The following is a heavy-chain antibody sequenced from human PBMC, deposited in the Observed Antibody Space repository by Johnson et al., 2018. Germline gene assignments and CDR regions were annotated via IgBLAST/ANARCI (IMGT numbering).Heavy chain of an antibody. CDR2: INWNGGST. V-gene: IGHV3-20*04. CDR1: GFTFDDYG. D-gene: IGHD6-19*01. CDR3: AKPSGAVAGFGSGTAPSGYYYYGMDV. J-gene: IGHJ6*02. Sequence: VQLVQSGGGVVRPGGSLRLSCAPSGFTFDDYGMSWVRQAPGKGLEWVSGINWNGGSTAYADSVKGRFTISRDNAKKSLYLQMNSLRAEDTAVYYCAKPSGAVAGFGSGTAPSGYYYYGMDVWGQGTTVTVAS.